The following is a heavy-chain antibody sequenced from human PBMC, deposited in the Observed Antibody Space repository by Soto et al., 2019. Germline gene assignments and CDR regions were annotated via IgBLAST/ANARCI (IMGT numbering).Heavy chain of an antibody. D-gene: IGHD6-19*01. CDR2: IVPLPGTP. V-gene: IGHV1-69*01. CDR1: GGTFTKYA. Sequence: QVQLVQSGAAVRKPGSSVKVSCKASGGTFTKYAITWVRQAPRQGLEWMGGIVPLPGTPNYAQKFRGRVTISADESTSTACLELSSLRSEDTAVYYCASGVGGLGGSSGWPDYAFDVWGQGTMVIVSS. CDR3: ASGVGGLGGSSGWPDYAFDV. J-gene: IGHJ3*01.